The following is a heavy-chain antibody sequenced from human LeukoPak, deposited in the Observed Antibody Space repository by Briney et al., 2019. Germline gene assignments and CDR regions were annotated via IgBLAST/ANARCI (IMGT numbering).Heavy chain of an antibody. CDR2: ITSSGSTI. CDR1: GFAFSTYE. J-gene: IGHJ6*03. CDR3: AKAGGFGNNYYYYYMDV. D-gene: IGHD1-14*01. V-gene: IGHV3-48*03. Sequence: GGSLRLSCAASGFAFSTYEMNWVRQAPGKGLEWVSYITSSGSTIYYADSVKGRFTISRDNAKNSLYLQMNSLRAEDTAVYYCAKAGGFGNNYYYYYMDVWGKGTTVTVSS.